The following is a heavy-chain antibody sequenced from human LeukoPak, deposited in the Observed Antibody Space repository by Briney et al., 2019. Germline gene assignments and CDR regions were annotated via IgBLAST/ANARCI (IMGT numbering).Heavy chain of an antibody. CDR3: ARDPRSMVRGVIGRWFDP. D-gene: IGHD3-10*01. CDR2: INPNSGGT. CDR1: GYTFTGYY. J-gene: IGHJ5*02. Sequence: ASVKVSCKASGYTFTGYYMHWVRQAPGQGLEWMGWINPNSGGTNYAQKFQGRVTMTRDTSISTAYMELSRLRPDDTAVYYCARDPRSMVRGVIGRWFDPWGQGTLVTVSS. V-gene: IGHV1-2*02.